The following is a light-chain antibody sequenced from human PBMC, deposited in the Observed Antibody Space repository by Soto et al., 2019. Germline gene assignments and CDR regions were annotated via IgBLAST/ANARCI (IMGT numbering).Light chain of an antibody. CDR2: GAS. V-gene: IGKV3-15*01. CDR1: QSVSSN. J-gene: IGKJ1*01. Sequence: EIGMAPSPATLSVSPGGRATLSCRASQSVSSNLAWYQQKPGQAPRLLIYGASTRATGIPARFSSSGSGTEFTLTIISLKSEDFAVYFCQQYSNWPPVTFGQGTKVDIK. CDR3: QQYSNWPPVT.